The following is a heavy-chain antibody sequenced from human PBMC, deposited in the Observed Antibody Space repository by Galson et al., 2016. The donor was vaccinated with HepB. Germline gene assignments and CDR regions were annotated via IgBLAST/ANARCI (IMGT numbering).Heavy chain of an antibody. CDR3: TRGDVYDYGDFYNDY. CDR1: GFTFSGSA. J-gene: IGHJ4*02. V-gene: IGHV3-73*01. D-gene: IGHD4-17*01. Sequence: SLRLSCAASGFTFSGSAMHWVRQASGKGLEWVGRIRSKAISYATAYAASVKGRFTISRDDSKNTAYLQMNSLKTEDTAVYYCTRGDVYDYGDFYNDYWGQGTLVTVSS. CDR2: IRSKAISYAT.